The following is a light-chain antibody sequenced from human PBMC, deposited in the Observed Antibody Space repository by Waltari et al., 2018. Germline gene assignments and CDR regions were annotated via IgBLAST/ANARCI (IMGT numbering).Light chain of an antibody. Sequence: QSALTQPASVSGSPGQSISISCTGTSSDVGVYNYVSWYQQHPGKAPKLWIYEVSNRPSGISNRFSGSKSDNTASLTISGLQAEDEADYYCSSYTSSSTWVFGGGTKLTVL. CDR3: SSYTSSSTWV. J-gene: IGLJ3*02. V-gene: IGLV2-14*01. CDR2: EVS. CDR1: SSDVGVYNY.